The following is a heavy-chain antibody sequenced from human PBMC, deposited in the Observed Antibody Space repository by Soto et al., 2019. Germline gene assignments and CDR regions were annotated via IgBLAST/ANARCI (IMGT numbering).Heavy chain of an antibody. CDR2: ISGSGRTT. V-gene: IGHV3-23*01. D-gene: IGHD2-15*01. CDR1: GFTFSSDA. CDR3: AKEIEAAAFAETSPFDL. J-gene: IGHJ4*02. Sequence: PGGSLRLSCAGSGFTFSSDAMNWVRQAPGKGLEWVSFISGSGRTTQYTDSVKGRFTISRDNSESSLYLDMNSLTAEDTAVYYCAKEIEAAAFAETSPFDLWGPGVLVTVSS.